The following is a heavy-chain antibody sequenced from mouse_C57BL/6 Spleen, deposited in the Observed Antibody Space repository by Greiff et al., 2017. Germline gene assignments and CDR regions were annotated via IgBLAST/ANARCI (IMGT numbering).Heavy chain of an antibody. CDR3: ARGEGTTEAY. CDR2: IYPRSGNT. J-gene: IGHJ3*01. V-gene: IGHV1-81*01. CDR1: GYTFTSYG. D-gene: IGHD2-14*01. Sequence: QVQLQQSGAELARPGASVKLSCKASGYTFTSYGISWVKQRTGQGLEWIGEIYPRSGNTYYNEKFKGKATLTAEKSSSTAYMQLSSLTSEDSAVYFCARGEGTTEAYWGQGTLVTVSA.